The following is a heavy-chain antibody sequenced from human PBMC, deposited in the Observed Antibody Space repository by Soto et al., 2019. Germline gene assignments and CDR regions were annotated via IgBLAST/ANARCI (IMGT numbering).Heavy chain of an antibody. CDR2: ISSNGGSI. CDR3: ARSYDILTGSPFDY. Sequence: GGSLRLSCAASGFTFSSYAMHWVRQAPGKGLEYVSAISSNGGSIYYGNSVKGRFTISRDNSKNTLYLQMGSLRAEDMAVYYCARSYDILTGSPFDYWGQGTLVTVS. CDR1: GFTFSSYA. J-gene: IGHJ4*02. V-gene: IGHV3-64*01. D-gene: IGHD3-9*01.